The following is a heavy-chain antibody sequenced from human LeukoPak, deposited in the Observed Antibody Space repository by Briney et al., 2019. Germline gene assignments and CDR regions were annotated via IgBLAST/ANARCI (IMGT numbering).Heavy chain of an antibody. CDR2: INHSGST. J-gene: IGHJ4*02. CDR1: GGSISSSSYY. D-gene: IGHD3-16*02. CDR3: ARVKYDYVWGSCRDIDLTDY. Sequence: SETLSLTCTVSGGSISSSSYYWGWIRQPPGKGLEWIGEINHSGSTNYNPSLKSRVTISVDTSKNQFSLKLSSVTAADTAVYYCARVKYDYVWGSCRDIDLTDYWGQGTLVTVSS. V-gene: IGHV4-39*07.